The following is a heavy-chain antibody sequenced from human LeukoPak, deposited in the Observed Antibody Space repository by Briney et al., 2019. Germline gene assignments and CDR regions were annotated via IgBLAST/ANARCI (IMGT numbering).Heavy chain of an antibody. J-gene: IGHJ4*02. V-gene: IGHV3-74*01. CDR2: IKSDGITI. CDR1: GFTFSSYW. CDR3: LRDLNWSLDQ. D-gene: IGHD1-20*01. Sequence: PGGSLRLSCAASGFTFSSYWMSWVRQAPGKGLVWVSRIKSDGITITYADSVKGRFTISRDNAKNTLYLQMNSLRAEDTAVYYCLRDLNWSLDQWGQGTLVTASS.